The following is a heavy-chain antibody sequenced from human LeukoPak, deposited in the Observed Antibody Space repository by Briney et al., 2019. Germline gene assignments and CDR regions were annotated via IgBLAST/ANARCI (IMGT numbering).Heavy chain of an antibody. CDR1: VGALSGRRDY. J-gene: IGHJ3*02. CDR2: IYYSGST. V-gene: IGHV4-39*01. D-gene: IGHD3-16*01. CDR3: ARNVSRGEPGGAFDI. Sequence: SETLSLTCTVSVGALSGRRDYWGWTRQPPGRGLGWIASIYYSGSTHYNPSLKSRVTISVDTSRNQFSLELRTATAADSAIYYCARNVSRGEPGGAFDIWGQGTMVTVSS.